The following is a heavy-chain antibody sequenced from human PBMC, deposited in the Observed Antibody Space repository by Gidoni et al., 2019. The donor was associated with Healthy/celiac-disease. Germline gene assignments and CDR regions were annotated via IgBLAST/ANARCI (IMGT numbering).Heavy chain of an antibody. Sequence: VQLVESGGGLVQPGGSLRLSCAASGFTFSSYEMNWVRQAPGKGLEWVSYISSSGSTIYYADSVKGRFTISRDNAKNSLYLQMNSLRAEDTAVYYCARDLGSSWYLGNDAFDIWGQGTMVTVSS. CDR3: ARDLGSSWYLGNDAFDI. D-gene: IGHD6-13*01. J-gene: IGHJ3*02. CDR2: ISSSGSTI. CDR1: GFTFSSYE. V-gene: IGHV3-48*03.